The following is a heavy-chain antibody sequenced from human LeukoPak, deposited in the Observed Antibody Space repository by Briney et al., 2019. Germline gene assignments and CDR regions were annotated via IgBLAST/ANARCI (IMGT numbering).Heavy chain of an antibody. J-gene: IGHJ4*02. Sequence: SETLSLTCIVSGGTISSSSNYWVWIRQHPGKGLEWIGYIYYSGSTYYNPSLKSRVTISVDTSKNQFSLKLSSVTAADTAVYYCARDDSSGYPGLGYWGQGTLVTVSS. CDR2: IYYSGST. CDR1: GGTISSSSNY. CDR3: ARDDSSGYPGLGY. V-gene: IGHV4-31*03. D-gene: IGHD3-22*01.